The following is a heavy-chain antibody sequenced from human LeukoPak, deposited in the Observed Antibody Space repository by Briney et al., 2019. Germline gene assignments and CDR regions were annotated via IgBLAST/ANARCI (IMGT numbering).Heavy chain of an antibody. V-gene: IGHV4-34*01. CDR3: ARRTGYFHYYYYMDV. J-gene: IGHJ6*03. D-gene: IGHD3/OR15-3a*01. Sequence: SETLSLTCAVYGGSFSGYYWSWIRQPPGKGLEWIGEINHSGSTYYNPSLKSRVTISVDTSKNQFSLKLSSVTAADTAVYYCARRTGYFHYYYYMDVWGKGTTVTISS. CDR2: INHSGST. CDR1: GGSFSGYY.